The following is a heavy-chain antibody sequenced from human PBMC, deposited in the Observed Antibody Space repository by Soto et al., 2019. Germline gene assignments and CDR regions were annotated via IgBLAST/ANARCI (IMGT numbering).Heavy chain of an antibody. D-gene: IGHD5-12*01. CDR1: GFTFTSYA. Sequence: GASLRLSCAASGFTFTSYAMQWARQAPGKGLEWVAVISDNGSNKYYADSVKGRFTISRDNSKNTLYLQMNSLRAEDRAVYYCARDARDGYNLYFDYWGQGTLVTVSS. J-gene: IGHJ4*02. CDR3: ARDARDGYNLYFDY. V-gene: IGHV3-30-3*01. CDR2: ISDNGSNK.